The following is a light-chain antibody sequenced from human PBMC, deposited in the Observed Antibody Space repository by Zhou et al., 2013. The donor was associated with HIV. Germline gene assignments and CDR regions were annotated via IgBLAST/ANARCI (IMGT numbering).Light chain of an antibody. V-gene: IGKV1-39*01. CDR1: QSISAY. CDR3: QQYNSYSGA. J-gene: IGKJ1*01. CDR2: AAS. Sequence: IQLTQSPSSLSASVGDRVTLTCRASQSISAYLNWYQQKPGKAPKLLIYAASSLQSGVPSRFSGSASGTDFTLTISGLQPDDFGTYYCQQYNSYSGAFGQGTKVEFK.